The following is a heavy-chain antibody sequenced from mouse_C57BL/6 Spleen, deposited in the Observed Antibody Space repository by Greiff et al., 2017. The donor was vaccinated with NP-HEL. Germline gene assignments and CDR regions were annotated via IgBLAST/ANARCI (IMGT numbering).Heavy chain of an antibody. CDR2: ISSGSSTI. J-gene: IGHJ3*01. CDR3: AKNWDGGWFAY. Sequence: EVKLMESGGGLVKPGGSLKLSCAASGFTFSDYGMHWVRQAPEKGLEWVAYISSGSSTIYYADTVKGRFTISRDNATNTLFLQMTSLRSEDTAMYYCAKNWDGGWFAYWGQRTLVTVSA. V-gene: IGHV5-17*01. CDR1: GFTFSDYG. D-gene: IGHD4-1*01.